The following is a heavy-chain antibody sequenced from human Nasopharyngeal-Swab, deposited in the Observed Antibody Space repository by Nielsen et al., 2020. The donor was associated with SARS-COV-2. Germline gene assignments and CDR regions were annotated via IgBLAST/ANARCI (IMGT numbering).Heavy chain of an antibody. Sequence: GESLKISCAASGFTFSSYAMSWDRQTPGKGLEWVSAISGSGGSTYYADSVKGRFTISRDNSKNTKYLQMNSLRAEDTAVYYCAKAVAPSSSWGQGTLVTVSS. J-gene: IGHJ5*02. CDR3: AKAVAPSSS. D-gene: IGHD6-6*01. CDR1: GFTFSSYA. CDR2: ISGSGGST. V-gene: IGHV3-23*01.